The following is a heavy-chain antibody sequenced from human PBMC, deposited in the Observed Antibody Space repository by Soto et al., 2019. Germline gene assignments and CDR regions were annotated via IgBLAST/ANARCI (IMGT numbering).Heavy chain of an antibody. CDR2: IIPILGIA. CDR3: ARGPRVSKQGPRHAFRGVSRFDP. J-gene: IGHJ5*02. D-gene: IGHD3-16*01. V-gene: IGHV1-69*02. CDR1: GGTFSSYT. Sequence: QVQLVQSGAEVKKPGSSVKVSCKASGGTFSSYTISWVRQAPGQGLEWMGRIIPILGIANYAQKFQGRVKIPAKKSTSTADRELRSLRPGDTAVYYCARGPRVSKQGPRHAFRGVSRFDPWGQGTLVTVSS.